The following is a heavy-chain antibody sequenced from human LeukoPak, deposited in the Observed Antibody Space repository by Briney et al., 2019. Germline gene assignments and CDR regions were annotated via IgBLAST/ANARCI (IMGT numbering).Heavy chain of an antibody. CDR1: GFTFSSYA. Sequence: PGGSLRLSRAASGFTFSSYAMSWVRQAPGKGLEWVSAISGSGGSTYYADSVKGRFTISRDNSKTTLYLQMNNLRPEDTAVYYCARAEYSSSWYRFDHWGQGTLVTVSS. V-gene: IGHV3-23*01. J-gene: IGHJ4*02. CDR2: ISGSGGST. D-gene: IGHD6-13*01. CDR3: ARAEYSSSWYRFDH.